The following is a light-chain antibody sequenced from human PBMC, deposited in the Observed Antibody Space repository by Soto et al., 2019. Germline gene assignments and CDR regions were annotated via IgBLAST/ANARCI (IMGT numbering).Light chain of an antibody. Sequence: DIQMTQSPSTLSASVGDRVTITCRASQSISSWLAWYQQKPGKAPKLLIYDASSLESGVPSRFSGSGSGTELTLTISSLQPDDFATYYCQQYNSYPWTFGQGTNVDIK. CDR3: QQYNSYPWT. CDR2: DAS. J-gene: IGKJ1*01. CDR1: QSISSW. V-gene: IGKV1-5*01.